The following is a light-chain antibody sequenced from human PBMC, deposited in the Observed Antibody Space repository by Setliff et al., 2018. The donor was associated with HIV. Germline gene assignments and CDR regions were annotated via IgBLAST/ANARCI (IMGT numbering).Light chain of an antibody. CDR1: SSNIGAGYN. CDR3: QCFDSSLSGHWV. V-gene: IGLV1-40*01. CDR2: GNN. Sequence: SALTQPPSVSGASGQRVTISCTGSSSNIGAGYNVHWYQQFPGTAPKLVIYGNNNRPSGVPDRFSGSKSGTSASLAITGLQAEDEADYYCQCFDSSLSGHWVFGGGTKVTVL. J-gene: IGLJ3*02.